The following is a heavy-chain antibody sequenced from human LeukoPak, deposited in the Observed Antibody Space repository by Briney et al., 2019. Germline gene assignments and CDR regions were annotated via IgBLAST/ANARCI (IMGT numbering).Heavy chain of an antibody. CDR2: IKSKTDGGTT. Sequence: GGSLRLSCAASGFTFSNAWMSWVRQAPGKGLEWVGRIKSKTDGGTTDYAAPVKGRFTISRDDSKNTLYLQMNSLKTEDTAVYYCTTDPGSSWYFFYGRDPDYWGQGTLVTVS. J-gene: IGHJ4*02. CDR1: GFTFSNAW. V-gene: IGHV3-15*01. D-gene: IGHD6-13*01. CDR3: TTDPGSSWYFFYGRDPDY.